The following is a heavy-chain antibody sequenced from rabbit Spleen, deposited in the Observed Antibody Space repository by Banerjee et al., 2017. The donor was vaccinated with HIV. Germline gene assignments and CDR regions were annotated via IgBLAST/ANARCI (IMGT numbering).Heavy chain of an antibody. D-gene: IGHD6-1*01. CDR1: GFSFSNNPV. Sequence: QEQLVESGGGLVQPGGSLRLPCTASGFSFSNNPVLCWVRLAPGKRPEWIACIYTGSSGDTYYASWAKGRFTISKTSTTVTLQVTSLTAADTATYFCARDRTISDGVFDFDLWGPGTLVTVS. CDR3: ARDRTISDGVFDFDL. V-gene: IGHV1S45*01. J-gene: IGHJ4*01. CDR2: IYTGSSGDT.